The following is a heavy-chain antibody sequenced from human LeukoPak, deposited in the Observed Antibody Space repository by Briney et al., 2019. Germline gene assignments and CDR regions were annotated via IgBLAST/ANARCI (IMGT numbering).Heavy chain of an antibody. CDR1: GFTFSDYA. Sequence: GGSLRLSCAASGFTFSDYAMSWVRQAPGKGLEWVSAISGSGGTIYYADSVKGRFTISRDNAKNSLYLQMNSLRAEDTAVYYCAELGITMIGGVWGKGTTVTISS. CDR2: ISGSGGTI. J-gene: IGHJ6*04. CDR3: AELGITMIGGV. D-gene: IGHD3-10*02. V-gene: IGHV3-23*01.